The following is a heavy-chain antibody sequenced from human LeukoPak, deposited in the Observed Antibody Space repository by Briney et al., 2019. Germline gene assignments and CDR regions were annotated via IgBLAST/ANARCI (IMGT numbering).Heavy chain of an antibody. CDR2: IYISGST. V-gene: IGHV4-61*02. CDR1: GGSISSGSYY. Sequence: KPSETLSLTCTVSGGSISSGSYYWSWIRQPARKGLEWIGRIYISGSTKYNPSLQSRVTISVDTSKNQLSLKMSSVTAADTAVYYCARGSSGYDPDWGQGTLVTVSS. D-gene: IGHD5-12*01. CDR3: ARGSSGYDPD. J-gene: IGHJ4*02.